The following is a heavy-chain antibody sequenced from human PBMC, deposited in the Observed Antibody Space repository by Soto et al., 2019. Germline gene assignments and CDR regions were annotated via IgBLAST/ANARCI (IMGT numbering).Heavy chain of an antibody. CDR3: ARGQQYYYDSSGFWI. CDR2: IYYSGST. Sequence: SETLSLTCTVSGGSISSGGYYWSWIRQHPGKGLEWIGYIYYSGSTYYNPSLKSRVTISVDTSKNQFSLKLSSVTAADTAVYYCARGQQYYYDSSGFWIWGQGTMVTVSS. CDR1: GGSISSGGYY. J-gene: IGHJ3*02. V-gene: IGHV4-31*03. D-gene: IGHD3-22*01.